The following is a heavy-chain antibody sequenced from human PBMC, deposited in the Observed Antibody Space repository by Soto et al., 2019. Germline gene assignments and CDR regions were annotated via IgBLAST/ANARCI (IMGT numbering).Heavy chain of an antibody. CDR1: GYPFTGYY. J-gene: IGHJ4*02. Sequence: GSVKGSFKACGYPFTGYYMHLVRQAPGQGLEWMGWINPNSGGTNYAQKFQGRVTMTRDTSISTAYMELSRLRSDDTAVYYCAREQDLRSSGWYDFYWGQGTMVTLSS. V-gene: IGHV1-2*02. CDR3: AREQDLRSSGWYDFY. CDR2: INPNSGGT. D-gene: IGHD6-19*01.